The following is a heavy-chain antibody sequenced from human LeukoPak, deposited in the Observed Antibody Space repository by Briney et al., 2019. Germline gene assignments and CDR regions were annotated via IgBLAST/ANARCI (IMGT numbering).Heavy chain of an antibody. CDR3: ASEHSGSSAGN. Sequence: ASVKVSCKASGYTFTDHGISWVRQAPGQGLEWMGWISASNGNMFYAQKFQGRVTLTRDTSTSTVYMELSSLRSEDTAVYYCASEHSGSSAGNWGQGTLVTVSS. CDR1: GYTFTDHG. V-gene: IGHV1-18*01. CDR2: ISASNGNM. D-gene: IGHD1-26*01. J-gene: IGHJ4*02.